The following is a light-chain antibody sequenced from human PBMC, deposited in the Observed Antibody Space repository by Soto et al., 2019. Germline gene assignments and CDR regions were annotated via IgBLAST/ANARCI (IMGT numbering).Light chain of an antibody. CDR3: QSYDSALSSRYV. J-gene: IGLJ1*01. CDR2: GNI. V-gene: IGLV1-40*01. CDR1: SSNIGAGYD. Sequence: SVLTQPPPVSGAPGQRGTISCTGSSSNIGAGYDVHWYQQRPGTAPKLLIFGNINRPSGVPDRFSGSKSGTSASLAITGLKAEYEGDYYCQSYDSALSSRYVFGTGTKVTVL.